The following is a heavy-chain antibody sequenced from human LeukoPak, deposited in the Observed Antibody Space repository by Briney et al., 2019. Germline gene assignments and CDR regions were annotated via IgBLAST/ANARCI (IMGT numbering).Heavy chain of an antibody. CDR3: ASMVRGVISDFDY. J-gene: IGHJ4*02. Sequence: PGGSLRLSCAAPGFTFSSYSMNWVRQAPGKGQEWVSYISSSSTTIYYADSVKGRFTISRDNAKNSLYLQMNSLRAEDTAVYYCASMVRGVISDFDYWGQGTLVTVSS. CDR1: GFTFSSYS. V-gene: IGHV3-48*04. D-gene: IGHD3-10*01. CDR2: ISSSSTTI.